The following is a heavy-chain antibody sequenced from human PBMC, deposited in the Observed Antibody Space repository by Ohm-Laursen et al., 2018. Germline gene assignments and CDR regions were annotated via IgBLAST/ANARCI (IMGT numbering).Heavy chain of an antibody. J-gene: IGHJ5*02. V-gene: IGHV4-59*01. CDR3: ARDTGGGYCSGGNCYNWFDP. Sequence: TLSLTCTVSGGSITSYYWSWIRQPPGKGLEWIGYIYYSGSTNYHPSLKSRVTISIDTSKNQFSLKLSSVTAADTAVYYCARDTGGGYCSGGNCYNWFDPWGQGTLVTVSS. CDR1: GGSITSYY. D-gene: IGHD2-15*01. CDR2: IYYSGST.